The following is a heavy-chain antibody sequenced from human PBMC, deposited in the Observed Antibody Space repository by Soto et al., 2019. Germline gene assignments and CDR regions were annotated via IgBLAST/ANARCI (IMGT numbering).Heavy chain of an antibody. CDR1: GDSVSSNSSA. CDR2: TYYRSNLYN. J-gene: IGHJ6*01. Sequence: SQTLSLPCAISGDSVSSNSSACNFIRQSPSRGLEWLGRTYYRSNLYNDYAVSVKSRITINPDTSKNQFSLQLNSVTPAETAVYSCARVAYGMDGWGQGTTVTVSS. V-gene: IGHV6-1*01. CDR3: ARVAYGMDG.